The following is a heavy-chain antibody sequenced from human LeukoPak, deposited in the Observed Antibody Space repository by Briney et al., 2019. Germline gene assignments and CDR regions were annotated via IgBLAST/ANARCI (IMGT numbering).Heavy chain of an antibody. J-gene: IGHJ6*03. CDR3: ARLYYPIPHGGVTIFGDYMDV. V-gene: IGHV5-51*01. CDR2: IYPGDSDT. CDR1: GYSFTSYW. Sequence: GESLKISCKGSGYSFTSYWIGWVRQMPGKGLEWMGIIYPGDSDTRYSPSFQGQVTISADKSISTAYLQWSSLKASDTAMYYCARLYYPIPHGGVTIFGDYMDVWGKGTTVTVSS. D-gene: IGHD3-3*01.